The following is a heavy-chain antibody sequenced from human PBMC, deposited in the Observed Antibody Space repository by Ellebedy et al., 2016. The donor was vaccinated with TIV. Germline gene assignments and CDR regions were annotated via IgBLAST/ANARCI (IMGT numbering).Heavy chain of an antibody. D-gene: IGHD5-24*01. Sequence: GGSLRLSCAASGFAFNNYNMIRVRQATGKGLEWISYISSDGITTDYASSVKGRFTISRDNAKASVYLKMNSLKAEDTAVYYCARDMGRWLQVLAYWGQGTLVTVSS. J-gene: IGHJ4*02. CDR2: ISSDGITT. CDR1: GFAFNNYN. V-gene: IGHV3-48*04. CDR3: ARDMGRWLQVLAY.